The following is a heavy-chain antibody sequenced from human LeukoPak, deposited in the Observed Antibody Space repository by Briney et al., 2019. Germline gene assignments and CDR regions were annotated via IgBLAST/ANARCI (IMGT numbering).Heavy chain of an antibody. CDR1: GFTFSDYS. D-gene: IGHD5-24*01. CDR3: ARDYKYAFDN. Sequence: GGSLRLSCAASGFTFSDYSMNWVRQAPGKGREWISYIGIDSGNTNYADSVKGRFTISGDKAKNSLYLQMNSLRVEDTAVYHCARDYKYAFDNWGQGTLVTVSS. CDR2: IGIDSGNT. V-gene: IGHV3-48*01. J-gene: IGHJ4*02.